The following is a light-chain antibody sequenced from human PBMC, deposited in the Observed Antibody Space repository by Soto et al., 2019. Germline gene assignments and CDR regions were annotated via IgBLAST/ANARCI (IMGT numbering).Light chain of an antibody. V-gene: IGKV3-20*01. CDR2: GAS. Sequence: EIVLTQSPGTLSLSPGERATLSFRASQSVSSTYLGWYQQKPGQAPRLLISGASSRATGISDRFSGSGSGTDFTLTISRLAPEDFAVYYCQQYGSSGTFGQGTKVDI. CDR1: QSVSSTY. J-gene: IGKJ1*01. CDR3: QQYGSSGT.